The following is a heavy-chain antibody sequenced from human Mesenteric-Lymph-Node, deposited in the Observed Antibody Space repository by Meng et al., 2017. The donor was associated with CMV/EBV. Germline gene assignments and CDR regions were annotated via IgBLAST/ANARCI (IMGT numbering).Heavy chain of an antibody. CDR3: AREGDYNGYYYGMNV. D-gene: IGHD4-11*01. V-gene: IGHV3-20*04. J-gene: IGHJ6*02. CDR2: MNWNGGST. Sequence: GESLKISCAASGFTFDDYGMSWVRQTPGKGLEWVSGMNWNGGSTGYADSVKGRFTISRDNAKNSLYLQMNSLGVEDTALYYCAREGDYNGYYYGMNVWGQGTTVTVSS. CDR1: GFTFDDYG.